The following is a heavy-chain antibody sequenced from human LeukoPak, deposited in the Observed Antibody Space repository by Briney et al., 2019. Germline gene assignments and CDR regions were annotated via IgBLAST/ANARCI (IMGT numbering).Heavy chain of an antibody. V-gene: IGHV4-39*01. D-gene: IGHD2-2*01. Sequence: SETLSLTCTVSGGSISSSPYYWGWIRQPPGKGLEWIGTIYYRGSTYSNPSLNSRVTISLDTSKNQFSLRLRSVTAADTALYYCARHYLSDGILSTFDPWGQGTLGTVSS. CDR2: IYYRGST. J-gene: IGHJ5*02. CDR1: GGSISSSPYY. CDR3: ARHYLSDGILSTFDP.